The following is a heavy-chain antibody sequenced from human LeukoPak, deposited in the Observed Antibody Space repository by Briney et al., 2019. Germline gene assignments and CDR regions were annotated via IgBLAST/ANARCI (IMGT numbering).Heavy chain of an antibody. CDR2: IRSKAYGGTT. CDR3: TSPVVPAAKGDFDY. V-gene: IGHV3-49*04. J-gene: IGHJ4*02. Sequence: GGSLRLSCTASGFTFGDYAMSWVRQAPGKGLEWVGFIRSKAYGGTTEYAASVKGRFTISRDDSKSIAYLQMNSLKTEDTAVYYCTSPVVPAAKGDFDYWGQGTLVTVSS. CDR1: GFTFGDYA. D-gene: IGHD2-2*01.